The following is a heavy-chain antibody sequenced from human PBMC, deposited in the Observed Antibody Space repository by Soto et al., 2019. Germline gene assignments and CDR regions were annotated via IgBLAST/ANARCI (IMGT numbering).Heavy chain of an antibody. CDR1: GYTFTGCY. CDR3: VRDLVTTIGDFDY. D-gene: IGHD5-12*01. CDR2: INPNSGAT. V-gene: IGHV1-2*02. Sequence: GASVKVSCKPSGYTFTGCYIHWVRQAPGQGLEWMGWINPNSGATNYAQKFQGRVTMTSDTSMSTAYVELARLRSDDTAVYYCVRDLVTTIGDFDYWGQGTLVTVSS. J-gene: IGHJ4*02.